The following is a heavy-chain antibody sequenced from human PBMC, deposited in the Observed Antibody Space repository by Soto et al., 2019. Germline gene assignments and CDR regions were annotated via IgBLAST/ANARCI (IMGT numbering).Heavy chain of an antibody. Sequence: GGSLRLSCAASGFTFSSYAMSWVRQAPGKGLEWVSAISGSGGSTYYADSVKGRFTISRDNSKNTLYLQMNSLRAEDTAVYYCAKDQEVPDRYYYYYMDVWGKGTTVTVSS. CDR3: AKDQEVPDRYYYYYMDV. V-gene: IGHV3-23*01. J-gene: IGHJ6*03. CDR2: ISGSGGST. D-gene: IGHD2-2*01. CDR1: GFTFSSYA.